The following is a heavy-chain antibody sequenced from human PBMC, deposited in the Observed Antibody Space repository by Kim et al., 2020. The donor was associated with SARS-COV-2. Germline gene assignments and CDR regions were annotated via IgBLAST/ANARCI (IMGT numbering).Heavy chain of an antibody. Sequence: ASVKVSCKASGYTFTSYGISWVRQAPGQGLEWMGWISAYNGNTNYAQKLQGRVTMTTDTSTSTAYMELRSLRSDDTAVYYCARDNYGSGSYYYYGMDVWGQGTTVTVSS. D-gene: IGHD3-10*01. CDR1: GYTFTSYG. CDR2: ISAYNGNT. V-gene: IGHV1-18*01. CDR3: ARDNYGSGSYYYYGMDV. J-gene: IGHJ6*02.